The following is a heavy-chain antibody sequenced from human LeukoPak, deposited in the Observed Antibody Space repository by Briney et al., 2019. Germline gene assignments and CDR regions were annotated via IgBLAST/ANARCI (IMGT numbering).Heavy chain of an antibody. J-gene: IGHJ6*02. CDR1: GGSISSSSYY. CDR3: ARPRGYSGYDSSYGMDV. V-gene: IGHV4-39*01. D-gene: IGHD5-12*01. Sequence: SETLSLTCTVSGGSISSSSYYWGWIRQPPGKGLEWIGSIYYSGSTYYNPSLKSRVTISVDTSKNQFSLKLSSVTAADTAVYYCARPRGYSGYDSSYGMDVWGQGTTVTVSS. CDR2: IYYSGST.